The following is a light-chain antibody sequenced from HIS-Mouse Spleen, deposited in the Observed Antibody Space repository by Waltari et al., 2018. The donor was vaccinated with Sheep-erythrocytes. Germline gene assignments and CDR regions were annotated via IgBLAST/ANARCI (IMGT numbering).Light chain of an antibody. V-gene: IGLV2-11*01. CDR3: CSYAGSYNHV. J-gene: IGLJ1*01. CDR1: SSDVGGYNY. Sequence: QSALTQPRSVSGSPGQSVTIPCPATSSDVGGYNYVSWYQQPPGKAPKLMIYDVSKRPSGVPDRFSGSKSGNTASLTISGLQAEDEADYYCCSYAGSYNHVFATGTKVTVL. CDR2: DVS.